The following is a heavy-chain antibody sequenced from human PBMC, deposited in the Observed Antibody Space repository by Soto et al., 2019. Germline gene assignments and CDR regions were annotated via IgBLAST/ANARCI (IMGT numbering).Heavy chain of an antibody. V-gene: IGHV3-23*01. J-gene: IGHJ4*02. D-gene: IGHD3-22*01. Sequence: GGSLRLSCAASGFTFSSYAMSWVRQAPGKGLEWVSAISGSGGSTYYADSVKGRFTISRDNSKNTLYLQMNSLRAEDTAVYYCAKEKRDYYDSSGYYQGFDYWGQGTMVAVSS. CDR2: ISGSGGST. CDR3: AKEKRDYYDSSGYYQGFDY. CDR1: GFTFSSYA.